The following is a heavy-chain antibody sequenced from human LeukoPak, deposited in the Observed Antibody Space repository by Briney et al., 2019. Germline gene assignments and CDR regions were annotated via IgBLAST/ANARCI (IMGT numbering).Heavy chain of an antibody. Sequence: SVKVSCKASGNGISNYAVSWVRQAPGQGFEWMGGIIPIFGTADYAQKFQGRVTITADQSTSTTYMALSSLKSEDTATYYCTTRACHAGGCSSSFYYYYGLHFWGQGTTVSVSS. CDR3: TTRACHAGGCSSSFYYYYGLHF. V-gene: IGHV1-69*13. J-gene: IGHJ6*02. CDR2: IIPIFGTA. CDR1: GNGISNYA. D-gene: IGHD3-16*01.